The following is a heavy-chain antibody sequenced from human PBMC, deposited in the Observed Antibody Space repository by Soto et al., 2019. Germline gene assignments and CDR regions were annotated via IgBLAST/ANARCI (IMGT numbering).Heavy chain of an antibody. CDR1: GYTFTSYY. V-gene: IGHV1-46*03. CDR2: INPSGGST. Sequence: ASVKVSCKASGYTFTSYYMHWVRRAPGQGLEWMGIINPSGGSTSYAQKFQGRVTMTRDTSTSTVYMELSSLRSEDTAVYYCARGIYCSGGSCYVGMDVWGQGTTVTVSS. D-gene: IGHD2-15*01. J-gene: IGHJ6*02. CDR3: ARGIYCSGGSCYVGMDV.